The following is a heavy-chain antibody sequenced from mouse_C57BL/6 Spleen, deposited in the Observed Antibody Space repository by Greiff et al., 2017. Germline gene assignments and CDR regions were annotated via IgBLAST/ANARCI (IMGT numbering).Heavy chain of an antibody. CDR1: GYAFTNYL. V-gene: IGHV1-54*01. D-gene: IGHD1-1*01. CDR2: INPGSGGT. CDR3: ARDYGSSYLFDY. Sequence: QLQLKESGAELVRPGTSVKVSCKASGYAFTNYLIEWVKQRPGQGLEWIGVINPGSGGTNYNEKFKGKATLTADKSSSTAYMQLSSLTSEDSAVYFCARDYGSSYLFDYWGQGTTLTVSS. J-gene: IGHJ2*01.